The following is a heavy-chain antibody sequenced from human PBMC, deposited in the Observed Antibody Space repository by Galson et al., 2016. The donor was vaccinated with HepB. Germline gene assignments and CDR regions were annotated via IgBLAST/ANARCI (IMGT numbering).Heavy chain of an antibody. D-gene: IGHD3-10*01. Sequence: SLRLSCAASGFTFGDYAMHWVRQAPGKGLEWVSGITWKSNHIAYADSVRGRFAISRDNSKNSLHLPMNSLTTEDTAFYYCAKAPMGHFYAMDVWGQGTTVIVSS. CDR3: AKAPMGHFYAMDV. V-gene: IGHV3-9*01. CDR2: ITWKSNHI. J-gene: IGHJ6*02. CDR1: GFTFGDYA.